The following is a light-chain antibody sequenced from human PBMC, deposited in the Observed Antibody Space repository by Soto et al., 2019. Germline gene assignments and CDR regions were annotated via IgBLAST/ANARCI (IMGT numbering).Light chain of an antibody. CDR1: ESISNN. CDR3: HQYNEWPRWT. Sequence: DILMTQSPATVSVSLGDSVSLSCRANESISNNLAWYQQKPGQPPRLLIYSASTRAPGILARVSGGGSGTQFSLTISSLQSDDFALYYCHQYNEWPRWTFGPGTRVEI. CDR2: SAS. V-gene: IGKV3D-15*01. J-gene: IGKJ1*01.